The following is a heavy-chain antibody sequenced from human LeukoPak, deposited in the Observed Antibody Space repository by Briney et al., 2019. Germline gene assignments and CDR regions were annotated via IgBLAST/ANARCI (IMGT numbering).Heavy chain of an antibody. CDR1: GFTFSSYW. V-gene: IGHV3-74*01. J-gene: IGHJ4*02. D-gene: IGHD1-7*01. Sequence: PGGSLRLSCAASGFTFSSYWMHWVRQAPGKGLVWVSRINSDGTSTSCADSVKGRFTISRDNAKNTLYLQMNSLRAEDTAVYYCAKGGTTLSDYRGQGTLVTVSS. CDR3: AKGGTTLSDY. CDR2: INSDGTST.